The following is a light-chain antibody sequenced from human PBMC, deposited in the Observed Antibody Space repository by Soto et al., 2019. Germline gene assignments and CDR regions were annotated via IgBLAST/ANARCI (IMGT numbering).Light chain of an antibody. CDR2: GAS. CDR3: QQYGSSPIA. J-gene: IGKJ5*01. Sequence: EIVLTQSPGTLSLSPVERATLSGLASQSVSSSYLAWYQQKPGQAPRLLIYGASSRATGIPDRFSGSGSGTDFTLTISRLEPEDFAVYYCQQYGSSPIAFGQGTRLEIK. CDR1: QSVSSSY. V-gene: IGKV3-20*01.